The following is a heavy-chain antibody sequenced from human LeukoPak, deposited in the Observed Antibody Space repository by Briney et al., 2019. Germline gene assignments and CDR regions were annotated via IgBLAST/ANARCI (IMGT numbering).Heavy chain of an antibody. CDR2: INPSGGST. D-gene: IGHD6-19*01. J-gene: IGHJ4*02. V-gene: IGHV1-46*01. CDR1: GYTFTSYY. Sequence: ASVKVSCKASGYTFTSYYMHWVRQAPGQGLEWTGIINPSGGSTSYAQKFQGRVTMTRDTSTSTVYMELSSLRSEDTAVYYCARDRPYYSSGWTFDYWGQGTLVTVSS. CDR3: ARDRPYYSSGWTFDY.